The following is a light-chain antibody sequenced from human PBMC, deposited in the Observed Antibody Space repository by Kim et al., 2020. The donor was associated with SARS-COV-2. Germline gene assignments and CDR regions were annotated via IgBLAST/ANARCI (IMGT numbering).Light chain of an antibody. J-gene: IGLJ2*01. V-gene: IGLV3-19*01. CDR2: GKN. Sequence: ALGQKVRVTCQGESLRSYFASWYQQKPGQAAILVIYGKNNRPSGIPDRFSGSSSGNTASLTITGAQAEDEADYYCNSRNSSGNHLVFGGGTKLTVL. CDR3: NSRNSSGNHLV. CDR1: SLRSYF.